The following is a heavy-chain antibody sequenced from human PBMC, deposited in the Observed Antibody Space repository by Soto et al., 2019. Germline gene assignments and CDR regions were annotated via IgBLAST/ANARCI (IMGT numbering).Heavy chain of an antibody. J-gene: IGHJ4*02. V-gene: IGHV3-64*01. CDR1: GFTFSGYS. CDR3: ARGRVEDRSVWATYLDY. Sequence: EVQLVESGGGLVQPGGSLRLSCAASGFTFSGYSMYWVRQAPGKGLEYVSAINTNGVNTFYAKSVKGRFTISRDNSKNTMYLQMVSMRAEDMAVYYCARGRVEDRSVWATYLDYGGQGTLVTVSS. D-gene: IGHD3-22*01. CDR2: INTNGVNT.